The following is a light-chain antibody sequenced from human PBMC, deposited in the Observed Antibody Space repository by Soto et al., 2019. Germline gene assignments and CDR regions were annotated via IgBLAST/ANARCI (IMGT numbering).Light chain of an antibody. CDR1: QSVSSSY. Sequence: EIMMRKSPATVSLSPGERATLSCRASQSVSSSYLAWYQQKPGQAPRLLIYGASSRATGIPDRFSGSGSGTDFTLTISRLEPEDFAVYYCPQSGSSPPTSAQGTRLEIK. CDR2: GAS. CDR3: PQSGSSPPT. V-gene: IGKV3-20*01. J-gene: IGKJ5*01.